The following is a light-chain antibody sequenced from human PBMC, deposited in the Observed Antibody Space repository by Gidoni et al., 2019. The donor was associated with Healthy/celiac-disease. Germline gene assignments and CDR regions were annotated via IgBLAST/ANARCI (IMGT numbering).Light chain of an antibody. J-gene: IGKJ1*01. Sequence: DIVMTQSPDSLAVSLGERATINCKSSQSVLYSSNNKNYLVWYQQKSGQPPTLLIYWASTRESGVPDRFSGSGSGTDFTLTISSLQAEDVAVYYCQQYYSTPWTFGQGTKVEIK. CDR3: QQYYSTPWT. CDR1: QSVLYSSNNKNY. CDR2: WAS. V-gene: IGKV4-1*01.